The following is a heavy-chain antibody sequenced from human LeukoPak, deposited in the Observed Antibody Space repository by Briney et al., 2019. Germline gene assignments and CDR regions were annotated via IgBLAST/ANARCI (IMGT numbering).Heavy chain of an antibody. D-gene: IGHD3-3*01. CDR1: GYTFTSYG. CDR2: TSAYNGNT. V-gene: IGHV1-18*01. J-gene: IGHJ6*02. CDR3: ARVPIAYYDFWSDTKNYYYYGMDV. Sequence: ASVTVSCKASGYTFTSYGISWVRQAPGQGLEWMGWTSAYNGNTNYAQKLQGRVTMTTDTSTSTAYMELRSLRSDDTAVYYCARVPIAYYDFWSDTKNYYYYGMDVWGQGTTVTVSS.